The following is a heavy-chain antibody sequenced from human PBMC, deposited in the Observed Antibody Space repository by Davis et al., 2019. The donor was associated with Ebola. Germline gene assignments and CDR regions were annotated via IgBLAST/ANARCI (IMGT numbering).Heavy chain of an antibody. Sequence: ASVKVSCKASGYTFSSYAMHWVRQAPGQRLAWMGWINAGNGNTKYSQKFQGRVTITRDTSASTAYMELSSLRSEDTAVYYCARDQRYSSGWSRVDYWGQGTLVTVSS. D-gene: IGHD6-19*01. CDR3: ARDQRYSSGWSRVDY. CDR1: GYTFSSYA. J-gene: IGHJ4*02. CDR2: INAGNGNT. V-gene: IGHV1-3*01.